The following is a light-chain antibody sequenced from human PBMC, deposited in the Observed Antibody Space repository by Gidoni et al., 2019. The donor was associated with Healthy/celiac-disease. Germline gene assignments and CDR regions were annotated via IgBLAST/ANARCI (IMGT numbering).Light chain of an antibody. Sequence: IQMTQSPSSLSASVGDRVTITCQASQDISNYLNWYQQKPGKAPKLLIYDASNLETGVPSRFSGSGSGTDFTFTISSLQPEDIATYYCQQYDKFGGXTKVEIK. J-gene: IGKJ4*02. CDR1: QDISNY. CDR3: QQYDK. CDR2: DAS. V-gene: IGKV1-33*01.